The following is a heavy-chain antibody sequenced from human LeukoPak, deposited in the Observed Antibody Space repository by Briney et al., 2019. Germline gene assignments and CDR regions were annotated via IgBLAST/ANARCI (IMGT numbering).Heavy chain of an antibody. CDR3: AKDTGDGYNYDY. CDR2: IRYDGSNK. CDR1: GFTFSSYG. V-gene: IGHV3-30*02. D-gene: IGHD5-24*01. J-gene: IGHJ4*02. Sequence: GGSLRLSCAASGFTFSSYGMDWVRQAPGKGLEWVAFIRYDGSNKYYADSVKGRFTISRDNSKNTLYLQMNSLRAEDTAVYYCAKDTGDGYNYDYWVQGTLVTVSS.